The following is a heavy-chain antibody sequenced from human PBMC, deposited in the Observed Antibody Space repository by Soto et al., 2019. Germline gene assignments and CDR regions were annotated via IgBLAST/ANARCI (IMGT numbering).Heavy chain of an antibody. J-gene: IGHJ4*02. CDR2: LNPNTGDT. Sequence: QVQLIQSGPEVKKPGAAVKVSCRTSGYSFTRYSIHWVRQAPGQGLEWMGWLNPNTGDTRLAQKSDGMVTVRRDTLMTTVSIDESGIRSVDTAVVFCSVYFAAPPEASFWGPRTLVTVTS. V-gene: IGHV1-2*02. D-gene: IGHD3-10*02. CDR3: SVYFAAPPEASF. CDR1: GYSFTRYS.